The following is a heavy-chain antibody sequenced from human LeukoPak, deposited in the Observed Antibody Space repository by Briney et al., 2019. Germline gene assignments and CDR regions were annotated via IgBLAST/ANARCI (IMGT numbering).Heavy chain of an antibody. V-gene: IGHV4-4*07. CDR3: AGARLLRFLEWSYGMDV. CDR1: GGSISSYY. J-gene: IGHJ6*02. Sequence: SETLSLTCTVSGGSISSYYWSWIRQPAGEGLEWIGRIYTSGSTNYNPSLKSRVTMSVDTSKNQFSLKLSSVTAADTAVYYCAGARLLRFLEWSYGMDVWGQGTTVTVSS. D-gene: IGHD3-3*01. CDR2: IYTSGST.